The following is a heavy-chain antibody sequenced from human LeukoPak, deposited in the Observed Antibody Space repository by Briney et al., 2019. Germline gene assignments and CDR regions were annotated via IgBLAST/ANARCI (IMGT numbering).Heavy chain of an antibody. D-gene: IGHD6-13*01. Sequence: GGSLRLSCAASGFTFSSYSMNWVRQAPGKGLEWVANINQDGSKKYYVDSVKGRFTISRDNVKNSVYLQMNSLRAEDTAVYSCARAVAAADSYWGRGTLVTVSS. J-gene: IGHJ4*02. CDR2: INQDGSKK. V-gene: IGHV3-7*04. CDR3: ARAVAAADSY. CDR1: GFTFSSYS.